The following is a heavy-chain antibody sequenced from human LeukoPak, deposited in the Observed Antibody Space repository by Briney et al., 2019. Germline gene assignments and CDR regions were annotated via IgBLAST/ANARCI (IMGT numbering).Heavy chain of an antibody. CDR3: VRGWTKFDY. D-gene: IGHD2-15*01. CDR1: GFTFSNYW. V-gene: IGHV3-7*03. Sequence: AGGSLRLSCAVSGFTFSNYWMTWVRQAPAKGLEWVADIKPDGSESHYADSVKGRFTISRDNAKNSLYLQMNSMRADDTALYYCVRGWTKFDYRGQGILVTVSS. J-gene: IGHJ4*02. CDR2: IKPDGSES.